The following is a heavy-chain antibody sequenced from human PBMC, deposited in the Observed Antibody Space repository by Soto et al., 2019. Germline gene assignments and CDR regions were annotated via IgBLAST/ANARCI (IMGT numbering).Heavy chain of an antibody. CDR1: GFTFSGYY. Sequence: GGSLRRSCAASGFTFSGYYMSWIRQAPGKGLEWVSYISSSSSYTNYADSVKGRFTISRDNAKNSLYLQMNSLRAEDTAVYYCARHMKYYYDSSGYLYWYFDLWGRGTLVTV. D-gene: IGHD3-22*01. CDR2: ISSSSSYT. V-gene: IGHV3-11*06. CDR3: ARHMKYYYDSSGYLYWYFDL. J-gene: IGHJ2*01.